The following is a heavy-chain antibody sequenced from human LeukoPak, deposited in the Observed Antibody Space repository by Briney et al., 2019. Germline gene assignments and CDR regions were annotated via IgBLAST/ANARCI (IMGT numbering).Heavy chain of an antibody. CDR2: IYDIGST. Sequence: PSETLSLTCNVSGGSISSYYWSWIRQPPGKGLEWIGYIYDIGSTNYNPSLKSRVTISVDTSKNQFSLKLSSVTAADTAVYYCARQGAGARFLEWLPPFDYWGQGTLVTVSS. V-gene: IGHV4-59*08. J-gene: IGHJ4*02. D-gene: IGHD3-3*01. CDR1: GGSISSYY. CDR3: ARQGAGARFLEWLPPFDY.